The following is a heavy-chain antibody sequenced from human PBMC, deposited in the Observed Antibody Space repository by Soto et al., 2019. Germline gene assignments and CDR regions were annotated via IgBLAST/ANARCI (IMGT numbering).Heavy chain of an antibody. J-gene: IGHJ1*01. CDR1: GGTFSSYA. Sequence: QVQLVQSGAEVKKPGSSVKVSCKASGGTFSSYAISWVRQAPGQGLEWMGGIIPIFGTANYAQKFQGRVTITADKSTSTAYMELSSLRSQDTAVYYCAEGPYSSSSVYFQHWGQGTLVTVSS. CDR3: AEGPYSSSSVYFQH. CDR2: IIPIFGTA. D-gene: IGHD6-13*01. V-gene: IGHV1-69*06.